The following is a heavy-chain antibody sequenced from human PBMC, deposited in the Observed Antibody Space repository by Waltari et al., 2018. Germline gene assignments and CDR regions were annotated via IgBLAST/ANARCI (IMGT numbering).Heavy chain of an antibody. CDR2: IYYRGGT. D-gene: IGHD3-10*01. CDR3: ARTDGSGSYYYYGMDV. CDR1: GGSISSYY. Sequence: QVQLQESGPGLVKPSETLSLTCTVSGGSISSYYWSWIRQPPGKGLEWIGYIYYRGGTNYNPSLKSRVTISVDTSKNQFSLKLSSVTAADTAVYYCARTDGSGSYYYYGMDVWGQGTTVTVSS. V-gene: IGHV4-59*01. J-gene: IGHJ6*02.